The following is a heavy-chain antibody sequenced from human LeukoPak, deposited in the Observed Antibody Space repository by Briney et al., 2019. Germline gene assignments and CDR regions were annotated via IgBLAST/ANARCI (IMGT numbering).Heavy chain of an antibody. D-gene: IGHD4-23*01. J-gene: IGHJ4*02. Sequence: TSETLSLTCTVSGGSISSGDYYWSWIRQPPGKGLEWIGYIYYSGSTYYNPSLKSRVTISVDTSKNQFSLKLSSVTAADTAVYYCARHVLRSYGGYYFDYWGQGTLVTVSS. V-gene: IGHV4-30-4*08. CDR1: GGSISSGDYY. CDR2: IYYSGST. CDR3: ARHVLRSYGGYYFDY.